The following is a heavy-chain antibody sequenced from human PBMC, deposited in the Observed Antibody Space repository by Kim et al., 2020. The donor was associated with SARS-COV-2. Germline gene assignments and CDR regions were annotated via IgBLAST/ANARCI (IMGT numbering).Heavy chain of an antibody. J-gene: IGHJ4*02. D-gene: IGHD4-4*01. Sequence: NPSLKGRVPISVDTSKNQFSLKLSSVTAADTAVYYCAPTVTSLVDFYFDYWGQGTLVTVSS. CDR3: APTVTSLVDFYFDY. V-gene: IGHV4-39*01.